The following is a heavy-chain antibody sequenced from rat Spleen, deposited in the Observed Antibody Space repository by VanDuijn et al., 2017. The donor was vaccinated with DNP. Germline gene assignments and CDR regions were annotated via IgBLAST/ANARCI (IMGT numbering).Heavy chain of an antibody. CDR2: ISHDGGGT. J-gene: IGHJ4*01. CDR1: GFPFSDYF. D-gene: IGHD1-12*02. CDR3: ARVGDLHDGGSGDALDA. Sequence: EVRLVESGGGLVQPGRSLKLSCAASGFPFSDYFMAWVRQAPNKGLEWVASISHDGGGTFYGDSVKGRFTISRDDARNTLYLQMNSLRSEDTATYYCARVGDLHDGGSGDALDAWGQGTSVTVSS. V-gene: IGHV5-22*01.